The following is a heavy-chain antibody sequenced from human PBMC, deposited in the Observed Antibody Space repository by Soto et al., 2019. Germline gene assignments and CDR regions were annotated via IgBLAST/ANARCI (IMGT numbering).Heavy chain of an antibody. CDR2: ISYDGSNK. CDR1: GFTFSSYA. Sequence: HPVGSLRLSCAASGFTFSSYAMHWVRQAPGKGLEWVAVISYDGSNKYYADSVKGRFTISRDNSKNTLYLQMNSLRAEDTAVYYCARVGLFDYWGQGTLVTVSS. J-gene: IGHJ4*02. V-gene: IGHV3-30-3*01. CDR3: ARVGLFDY.